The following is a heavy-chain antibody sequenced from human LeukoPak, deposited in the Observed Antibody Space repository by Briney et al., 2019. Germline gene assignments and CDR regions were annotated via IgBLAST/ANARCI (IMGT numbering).Heavy chain of an antibody. CDR3: ARDRGYCSGGSCYSNAFDI. J-gene: IGHJ3*02. CDR2: ISSSTTYI. V-gene: IGHV3-21*01. CDR1: GFTLSTYS. Sequence: GGSLRLSCAASGFTLSTYSMNWVRQAPGKGLEWVSYISSSTTYIYYADSVKGRFTISRDNAKNSLYLQMNSLRAEDTSVYYCARDRGYCSGGSCYSNAFDIWGQGTMVTVSS. D-gene: IGHD2-15*01.